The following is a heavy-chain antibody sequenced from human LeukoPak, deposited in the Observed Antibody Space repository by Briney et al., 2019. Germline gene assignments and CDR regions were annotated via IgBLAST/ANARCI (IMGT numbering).Heavy chain of an antibody. CDR2: ISYSGST. D-gene: IGHD3-10*01. Sequence: SETLSLTCTVSGGSISSYYWSWIRQPPGKGLEWIGYISYSGSTNYNPPLKSRVTISVDTSKNQFSLKLNSVTAADTAVYYCARSRGSGSYFDYWGQGTLVTVSS. CDR1: GGSISSYY. CDR3: ARSRGSGSYFDY. V-gene: IGHV4-59*08. J-gene: IGHJ4*02.